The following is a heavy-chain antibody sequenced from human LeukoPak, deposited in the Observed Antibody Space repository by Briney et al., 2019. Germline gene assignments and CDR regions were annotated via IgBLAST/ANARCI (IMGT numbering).Heavy chain of an antibody. J-gene: IGHJ4*02. CDR2: ISYDGSNK. V-gene: IGHV3-30-3*01. CDR1: GFTFSTYA. D-gene: IGHD4-17*01. Sequence: GESLKISCKGSGFTFSTYAMHWVRQAPGKGLEWVAVISYDGSNKYYADSVKGRFTISRDNSKNTLYLQMDSLRPEDTAVYFCARDGKLHGDYFADYWGQGTLVTVSS. CDR3: ARDGKLHGDYFADY.